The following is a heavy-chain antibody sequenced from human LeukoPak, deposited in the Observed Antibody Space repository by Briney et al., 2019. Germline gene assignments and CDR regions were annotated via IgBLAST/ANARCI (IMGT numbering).Heavy chain of an antibody. V-gene: IGHV3-23*01. CDR1: GFTFSRYA. J-gene: IGHJ4*02. CDR2: ITDSGSST. Sequence: PGGSLRLSCAASGFTFSRYAMNWVRQDPGKGLEWVSAITDSGSSTYYADSVKGRFTISRDDSSSTLYLQMNSLRAEDTAVYYCAKDGDWNYGNYWGQGTLVTVSS. D-gene: IGHD1-7*01. CDR3: AKDGDWNYGNY.